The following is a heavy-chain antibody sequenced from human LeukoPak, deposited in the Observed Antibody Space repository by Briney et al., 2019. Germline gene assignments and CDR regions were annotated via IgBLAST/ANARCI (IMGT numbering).Heavy chain of an antibody. CDR1: GFTFDDYA. Sequence: GGSLRLSCAASGFTFDDYAMHWVRQAPGKGLEWVSLISWDGGSTYYADSVRGRFTIFRDNSKNSLYLQMNSLRAEDTALYYCAKIDGYCSGGSCYSFDYWGQGTLVTVSS. D-gene: IGHD2-15*01. V-gene: IGHV3-43D*04. CDR2: ISWDGGST. CDR3: AKIDGYCSGGSCYSFDY. J-gene: IGHJ4*02.